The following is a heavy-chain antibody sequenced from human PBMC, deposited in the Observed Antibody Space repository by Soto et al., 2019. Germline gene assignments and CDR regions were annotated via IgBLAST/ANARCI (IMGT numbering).Heavy chain of an antibody. CDR2: IYPGDSAT. CDR1: GYSFTSYW. J-gene: IGHJ6*02. D-gene: IGHD2-15*01. V-gene: IGHV5-51*01. Sequence: PGESLKTSCKCSGYSFTSYWIGWVRQMPGKGLEWRGIIYPGDSATSYITSFQGQVTISADKSISTAYLQWSSLKASDTAMYYCARGASGYCSGGSCHAKAPYYYYGMDVWGQGTTVTVSS. CDR3: ARGASGYCSGGSCHAKAPYYYYGMDV.